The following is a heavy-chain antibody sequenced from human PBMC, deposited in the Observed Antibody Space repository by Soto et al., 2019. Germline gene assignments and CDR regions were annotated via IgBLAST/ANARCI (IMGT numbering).Heavy chain of an antibody. V-gene: IGHV4-59*08. Sequence: SETLSFTCSVSGSSLSSYYWSWIRPPPGKGLEWIGYIYYSGSTNYNPSLKSRVTISVDTSKNQFSLKLSSVTAADTAVYYCARLLVVAATDYYYYYMDVWGKGTTVTVSS. J-gene: IGHJ6*03. CDR3: ARLLVVAATDYYYYYMDV. D-gene: IGHD2-15*01. CDR1: GSSLSSYY. CDR2: IYYSGST.